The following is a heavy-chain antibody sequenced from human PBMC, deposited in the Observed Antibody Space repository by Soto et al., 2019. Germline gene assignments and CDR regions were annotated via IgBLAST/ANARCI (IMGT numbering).Heavy chain of an antibody. CDR2: IVVASGQT. CDR3: ASLTSWSQEYYYGMDV. Sequence: SVKVSCKASGSGFISSGIQWVRQAHGQRLEWIGWIVVASGQTNYAQNFRGRVAITRDTSTATAYIELTGLTSEDTAVYYCASLTSWSQEYYYGMDVWGQGTTVTVSS. J-gene: IGHJ6*02. CDR1: GSGFISSG. D-gene: IGHD2-2*01. V-gene: IGHV1-58*02.